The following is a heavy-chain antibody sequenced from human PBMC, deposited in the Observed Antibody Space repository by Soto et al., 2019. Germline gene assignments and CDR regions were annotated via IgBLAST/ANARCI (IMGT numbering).Heavy chain of an antibody. D-gene: IGHD3-3*01. CDR3: ARGGVSTRTFDY. Sequence: PVESQRISYKVSGYNFAGYWIAWVRQMPGKGLELMGIIYPSDSDTRYRPSFQGQVTISADKSISSAYLQWSSLRASDTAMYYCARGGVSTRTFDYWGQGTPVTVSS. V-gene: IGHV5-51*01. J-gene: IGHJ4*02. CDR1: GYNFAGYW. CDR2: IYPSDSDT.